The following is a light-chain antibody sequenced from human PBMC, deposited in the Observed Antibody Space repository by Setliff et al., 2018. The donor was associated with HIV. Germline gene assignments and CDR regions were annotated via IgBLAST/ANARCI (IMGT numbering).Light chain of an antibody. V-gene: IGLV2-11*01. CDR3: CSYAGTYTFEV. CDR1: SSDVGGSNY. CDR2: DVT. J-gene: IGLJ1*01. Sequence: QSALTQPASVSGSPGQSITISCTGTSSDVGGSNYVSWYQQFPGKAPKLMIFDVTERPSGVPDRFSGSKSGNTASLTISGLQAEDEADYYCCSYAGTYTFEVFGTGTKV.